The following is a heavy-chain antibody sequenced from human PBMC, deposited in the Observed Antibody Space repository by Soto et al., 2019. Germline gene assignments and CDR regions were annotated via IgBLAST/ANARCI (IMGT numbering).Heavy chain of an antibody. CDR1: GGSISSYY. V-gene: IGHV4-59*01. D-gene: IGHD6-13*01. Sequence: SETLSLTCTVSGGSISSYYWSWIRQPPGKGLEWIGYIYYSGSTNYNPSLKSRVTISVDTSKNQFSLKLSSVTAADTAVYYCARGYSSSWGYYYGMDVWGQGTKVTVS. CDR3: ARGYSSSWGYYYGMDV. J-gene: IGHJ6*02. CDR2: IYYSGST.